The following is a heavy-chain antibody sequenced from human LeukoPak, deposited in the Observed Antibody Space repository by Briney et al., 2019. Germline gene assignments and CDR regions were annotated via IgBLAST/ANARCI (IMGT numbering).Heavy chain of an antibody. V-gene: IGHV1-69*01. Sequence: GASVKVSCKASVGTFSSYAISWGRPAPGQGGEWRGGIIPIFGTANYAQKFQGRVTITADESTSTAYMELSRLRSEDTAVYYCARAPGYSGYDYVGYFDYWGQGTLVTVSS. CDR2: IIPIFGTA. CDR1: VGTFSSYA. J-gene: IGHJ4*02. CDR3: ARAPGYSGYDYVGYFDY. D-gene: IGHD5-12*01.